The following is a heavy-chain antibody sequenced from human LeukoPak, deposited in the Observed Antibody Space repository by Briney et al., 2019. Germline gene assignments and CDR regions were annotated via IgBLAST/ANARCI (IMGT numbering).Heavy chain of an antibody. J-gene: IGHJ4*02. CDR3: ARGQWQIDY. D-gene: IGHD6-19*01. CDR1: GVSISHYY. V-gene: IGHV4-4*07. Sequence: ATLSLTCTVSGVSISHYYWTWIRQPAGGGLEWIGRIDTSGSTNYNPSLKSRVTMSSDTSNNQFSLNLMSVDATDTAVYYCARGQWQIDYWGQGILVTVSP. CDR2: IDTSGST.